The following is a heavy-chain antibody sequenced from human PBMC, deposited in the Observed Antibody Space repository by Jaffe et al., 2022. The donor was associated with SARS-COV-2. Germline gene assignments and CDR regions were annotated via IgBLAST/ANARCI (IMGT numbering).Heavy chain of an antibody. D-gene: IGHD4-4*01. J-gene: IGHJ4*02. CDR2: LSHDGRAE. V-gene: IGHV3-30*03. CDR1: GFTFSGYG. CDR3: APTTDDYNYFFRH. Sequence: QVQLVESGGGVVRPGRSLRLSCVGSGFTFSGYGMHWVRQAPGKGLEWVAFLSHDGRAEYYADSVKGRFTVSRDNSKNTLYVQMNNLRIEDTAFYYCAPTTDDYNYFFRHWGQGTLVTVSS.